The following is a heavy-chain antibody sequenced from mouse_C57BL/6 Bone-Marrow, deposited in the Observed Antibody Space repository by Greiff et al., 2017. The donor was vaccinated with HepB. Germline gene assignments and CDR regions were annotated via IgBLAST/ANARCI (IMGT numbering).Heavy chain of an antibody. Sequence: DVKLQESGGGLVKPGGSLKLSCAASGFTFSSYAMSWVRQTPEKRLEWVATISDGGSYTYYPDNVKGRFTISRDNAKNNLYLQMSHLKSEDTAMYYCARDDYDWFAYWGQGTLVTVSA. D-gene: IGHD2-4*01. J-gene: IGHJ3*01. CDR3: ARDDYDWFAY. CDR1: GFTFSSYA. V-gene: IGHV5-4*01. CDR2: ISDGGSYT.